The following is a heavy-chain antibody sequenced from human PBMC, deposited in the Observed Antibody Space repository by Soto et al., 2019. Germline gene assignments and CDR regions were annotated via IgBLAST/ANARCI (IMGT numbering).Heavy chain of an antibody. D-gene: IGHD1-1*01. CDR1: GFTFNNYE. J-gene: IGHJ5*01. V-gene: IGHV3-48*03. Sequence: GGSLRLSCAASGFTFNNYEMNWVRQAPGKGLEWVSDISSSGTTIYYADSVKGRFTMSRDNAKNSLYLQMNSLRAEDTAVYYCARETGNNWFDSWGQGTLVTVSS. CDR3: ARETGNNWFDS. CDR2: ISSSGTTI.